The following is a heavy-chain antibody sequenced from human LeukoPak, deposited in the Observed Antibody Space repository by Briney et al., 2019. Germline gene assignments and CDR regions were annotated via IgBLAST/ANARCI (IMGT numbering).Heavy chain of an antibody. CDR2: IYYSGST. CDR1: GGSISNYY. CDR3: ARDRKLGI. V-gene: IGHV4-59*01. J-gene: IGHJ3*02. Sequence: SETLSLTCTVSGGSISNYYWSWIRQPPGKGLEWIGYIYYSGSTNYNPSLKSRVTISVDTSKNQFSLKLSSVTAADTAVYYCARDRKLGIWGQGTMVTVSS. D-gene: IGHD1-14*01.